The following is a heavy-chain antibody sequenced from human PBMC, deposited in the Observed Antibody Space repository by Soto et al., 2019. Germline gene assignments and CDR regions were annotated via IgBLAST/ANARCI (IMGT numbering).Heavy chain of an antibody. D-gene: IGHD3-22*01. CDR1: GGSISSGDYY. V-gene: IGHV4-30-4*01. CDR2: IYYSGST. J-gene: IGHJ5*02. CDR3: ARGGPATADDYYDSSGYYWFDP. Sequence: SETLSLTCTVSGGSISSGDYYWSWIRQPPGKGLEWIGYIYYSGSTYYNPSLKSRVTISVDTSKNQFSLKLSSVTAADTAVYYCARGGPATADDYYDSSGYYWFDPPGQGTLVTVSS.